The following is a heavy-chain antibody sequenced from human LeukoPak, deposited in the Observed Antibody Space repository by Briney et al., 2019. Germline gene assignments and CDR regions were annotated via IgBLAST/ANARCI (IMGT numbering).Heavy chain of an antibody. J-gene: IGHJ3*02. D-gene: IGHD2-8*02. CDR2: INHSGST. CDR3: ARIPGLPRLDAFDI. CDR1: GGSISSSNW. Sequence: PSENLSLTCAVSGGSISSSNWWSWVRQPPGKGLEWIGEINHSGSTNYNPSLKSRVTISVDTSKNQFSLKLTSVTAADTAVYYCARIPGLPRLDAFDIWGQGTMVTVSS. V-gene: IGHV4-4*02.